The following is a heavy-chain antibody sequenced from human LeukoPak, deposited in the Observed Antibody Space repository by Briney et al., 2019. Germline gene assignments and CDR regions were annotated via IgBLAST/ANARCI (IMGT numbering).Heavy chain of an antibody. J-gene: IGHJ1*01. CDR1: GFTFSSYA. Sequence: GSLRLSCTTSGFTFSSYALSWVRQAPGKGLEWVSSISSSSSYIYYADSVKGRFTISRDNSKNTLYLQMNSLRAEDTAVYYCAKDATVTPFGHWGQGTLVTVSS. D-gene: IGHD4-11*01. V-gene: IGHV3-23*01. CDR3: AKDATVTPFGH. CDR2: ISSSSSYI.